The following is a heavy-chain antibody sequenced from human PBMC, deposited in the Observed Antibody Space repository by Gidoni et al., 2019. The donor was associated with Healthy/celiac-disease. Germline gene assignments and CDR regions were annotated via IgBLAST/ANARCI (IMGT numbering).Heavy chain of an antibody. CDR1: GFTFDSYA. D-gene: IGHD3-3*01. Sequence: EVQLVASGGGLVQPGRSLSLSCAASGFTFDSYAMPWVRQAPGKGLEWVSGISWNSGSIGYADSVKGRFTISRDNAKNSLYLQMNSLRAEDTALYYCAKDALRFLEWGVFDYWGQGTLVTVSS. J-gene: IGHJ4*02. V-gene: IGHV3-9*01. CDR3: AKDALRFLEWGVFDY. CDR2: ISWNSGSI.